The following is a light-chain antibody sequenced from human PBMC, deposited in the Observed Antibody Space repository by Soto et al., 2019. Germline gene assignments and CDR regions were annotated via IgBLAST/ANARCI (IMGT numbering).Light chain of an antibody. J-gene: IGLJ2*01. Sequence: QSALTQPASVSGSPGQSITISCTGTSGDVGGYNYVSWYQQHPGKAPKLMIYDVSYRPSGVSNRFSGSKSGNTASLTISGLQAEDEADYYCSSYTSSSTLVFGGGTQLTVL. CDR3: SSYTSSSTLV. CDR1: SGDVGGYNY. V-gene: IGLV2-14*01. CDR2: DVS.